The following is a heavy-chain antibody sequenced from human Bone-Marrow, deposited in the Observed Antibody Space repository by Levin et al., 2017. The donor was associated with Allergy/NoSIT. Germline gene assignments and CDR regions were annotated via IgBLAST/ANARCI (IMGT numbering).Heavy chain of an antibody. Sequence: SGPTLVKPTETLTLTCTVSGFSLSNARMGVSWIRQPPGKALEWLAHIFSNDEKSYSTSLKSRLTISKDTSKSQVVLTMTNMDPVDTATYYCARIRTVGPRDYYYGMDVWGQGTTVTVSS. J-gene: IGHJ6*02. CDR3: ARIRTVGPRDYYYGMDV. D-gene: IGHD4-23*01. V-gene: IGHV2-26*01. CDR1: GFSLSNARMG. CDR2: IFSNDEK.